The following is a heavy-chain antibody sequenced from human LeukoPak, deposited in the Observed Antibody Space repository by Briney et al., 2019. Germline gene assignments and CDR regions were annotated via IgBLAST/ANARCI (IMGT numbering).Heavy chain of an antibody. CDR3: AKGSSSIAARRAREWFDP. J-gene: IGHJ5*02. CDR1: GFTFSSYG. V-gene: IGHV3-30*18. D-gene: IGHD6-6*01. CDR2: ISYDGSNK. Sequence: GGSLRLSCAASGFTFSSYGMHWVCQAPGKGLEWVAVISYDGSNKYYADSVKGRFTISRDNSKNTLYLQMNSLGAEDTAVYYCAKGSSSIAARRAREWFDPWGQGTLVTVSS.